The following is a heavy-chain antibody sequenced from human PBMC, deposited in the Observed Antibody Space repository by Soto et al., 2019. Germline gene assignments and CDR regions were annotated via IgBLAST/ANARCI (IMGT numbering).Heavy chain of an antibody. J-gene: IGHJ4*02. V-gene: IGHV1-3*01. Sequence: QVQLVQSGAEVKKPGASVKVSCKASGYTFTSYAMHWVRQAPGQRLEWMGWINAGYGNTKYSQKFQGRVTITRDTSASTAYMEVSSLRSEDTAVYYCARGDYYDIHNYWGQGTLVTVSS. D-gene: IGHD3-22*01. CDR2: INAGYGNT. CDR1: GYTFTSYA. CDR3: ARGDYYDIHNY.